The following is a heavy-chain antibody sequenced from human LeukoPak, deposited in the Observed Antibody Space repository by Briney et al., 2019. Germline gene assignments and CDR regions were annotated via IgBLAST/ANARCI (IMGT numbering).Heavy chain of an antibody. CDR3: ARADGDYIYYYYMDV. V-gene: IGHV4-39*07. Sequence: PSETLSLTCTVSGVSISSSNSYWGWIRQPPGKGLEWIGSIYYSGSTYYNPSLKSRVTISVDTSKNQFSLKLSSVTAADTAVYYCARADGDYIYYYYMDVWGKGTTVTVSS. CDR2: IYYSGST. J-gene: IGHJ6*03. CDR1: GVSISSSNSY. D-gene: IGHD4-17*01.